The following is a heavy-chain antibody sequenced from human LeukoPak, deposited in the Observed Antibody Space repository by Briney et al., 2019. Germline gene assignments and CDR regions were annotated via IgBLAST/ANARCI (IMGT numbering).Heavy chain of an antibody. CDR2: ISSDGSST. V-gene: IGHV3-74*03. J-gene: IGHJ4*02. CDR1: GFTFTNYA. D-gene: IGHD6-6*01. CDR3: ARDQRVTGRPDIDY. Sequence: PGGSLRLSCVASGFTFTNYAMTWVRQTPGKGLVWVSRISSDGSSTTYADSVKGRFTISRDNAKNTLYLQMNNLRAEDTAMYYCARDQRVTGRPDIDYWGQGTLVIVSS.